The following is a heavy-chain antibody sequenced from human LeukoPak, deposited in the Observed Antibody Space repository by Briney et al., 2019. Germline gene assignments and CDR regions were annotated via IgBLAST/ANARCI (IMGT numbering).Heavy chain of an antibody. D-gene: IGHD3-10*01. CDR1: GGSFSGYY. J-gene: IGHJ4*02. CDR3: ATTSNSALNYGSGSYYIFDY. V-gene: IGHV4-34*01. CDR2: INHSGST. Sequence: PSETLSLTCAVYGGSFSGYYWSWIRQPPGKGLEWIGEINHSGSTNYNPSLKSRVTISVDTSKNQFSLKLSSVTAADTAVYYCATTSNSALNYGSGSYYIFDYWGQGTLVTVSS.